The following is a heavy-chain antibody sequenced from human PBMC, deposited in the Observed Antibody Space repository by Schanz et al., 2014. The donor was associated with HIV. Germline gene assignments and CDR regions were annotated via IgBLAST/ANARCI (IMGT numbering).Heavy chain of an antibody. J-gene: IGHJ6*02. CDR3: ARDREYYYGSGSRDYYYYGMDV. Sequence: EVQLLEFGGGSVRPGESLRLSCLASGFTFNNYAMSWVRQAPGKGLEWVAVINWNGDTTYYADSVKGRFTISRDNSNNVLFLHMPTLRAEDTAVYYCARDREYYYGSGSRDYYYYGMDVWGQGTTVTVSS. CDR2: INWNGDTT. CDR1: GFTFNNYA. V-gene: IGHV3-23*01. D-gene: IGHD3-10*01.